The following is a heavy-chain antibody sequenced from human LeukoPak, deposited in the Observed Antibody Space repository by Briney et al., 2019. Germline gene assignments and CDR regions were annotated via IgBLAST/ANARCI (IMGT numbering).Heavy chain of an antibody. CDR2: IWSDGSYK. CDR1: GFTFSSYC. V-gene: IGHV3-33*01. Sequence: PGGSLRLSCAASGFTFSSYCFHWVRQAPGKGLEWVAVIWSDGSYKYYADSVKGRFTISRDDSKNTLYLQMNSLRAEDTAVYYCARDFSLQLFDYWGQGTLVTVFS. J-gene: IGHJ4*02. CDR3: ARDFSLQLFDY. D-gene: IGHD5-24*01.